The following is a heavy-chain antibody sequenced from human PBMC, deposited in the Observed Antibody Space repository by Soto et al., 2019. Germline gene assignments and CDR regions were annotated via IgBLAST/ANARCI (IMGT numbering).Heavy chain of an antibody. CDR3: AKSGSHSYFDY. J-gene: IGHJ4*02. CDR2: ISTSAGNT. Sequence: VRLSCAASEFTFSSYAMTWVRLAPGKGLEWVSSISTSAGNTYYADSVKGRFTISRDNSKNTLYLQMNSLRADDTAVYYCAKSGSHSYFDYWGQGTLVTSPQ. D-gene: IGHD1-26*01. V-gene: IGHV3-23*01. CDR1: EFTFSSYA.